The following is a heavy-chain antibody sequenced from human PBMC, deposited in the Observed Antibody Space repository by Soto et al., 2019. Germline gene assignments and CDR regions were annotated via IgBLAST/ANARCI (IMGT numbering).Heavy chain of an antibody. Sequence: QVKFVQSGTEVKQPGASVKVSCKASGYAFTDYGIYWVRQAPGQGLEWMAWIDRGNGNTKYSENFKGRVAISRDTSASTVYMELSSLRPEATAVYYCAIDGWVKTWYIIHWGQGTLVSVSS. J-gene: IGHJ1*01. D-gene: IGHD1-1*01. CDR2: IDRGNGNT. V-gene: IGHV1-3*01. CDR1: GYAFTDYG. CDR3: AIDGWVKTWYIIH.